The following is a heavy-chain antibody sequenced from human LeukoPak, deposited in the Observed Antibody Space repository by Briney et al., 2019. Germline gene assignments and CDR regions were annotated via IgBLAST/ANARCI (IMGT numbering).Heavy chain of an antibody. CDR1: GGSFNGYY. CDR3: ARGVRDYVDY. CDR2: INHSGST. Sequence: SETLSLTCAVYGGSFNGYYWSWIRQPPGRGLEWIGEINHSGSTNYNPSLKSRVTISVDTSKNQFSLKLSSVTAADTAVYYCARGVRDYVDYWGQGTLVTVSS. J-gene: IGHJ4*02. D-gene: IGHD3-16*02. V-gene: IGHV4-34*01.